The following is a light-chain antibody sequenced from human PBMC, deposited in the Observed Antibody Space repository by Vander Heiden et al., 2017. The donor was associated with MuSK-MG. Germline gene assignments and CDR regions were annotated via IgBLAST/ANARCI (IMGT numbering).Light chain of an antibody. Sequence: DIQMTQSPSSLSASVGDRVTITCRASQSISSYLNWYQQKPGKAPKLLIYAASSLQSGVPSRFSGSGSGTDFTLTISRLQPEDFATYYCQQSDSTPSTFGQGTQMDIK. CDR1: QSISSY. CDR3: QQSDSTPST. V-gene: IGKV1-39*01. J-gene: IGKJ5*01. CDR2: AAS.